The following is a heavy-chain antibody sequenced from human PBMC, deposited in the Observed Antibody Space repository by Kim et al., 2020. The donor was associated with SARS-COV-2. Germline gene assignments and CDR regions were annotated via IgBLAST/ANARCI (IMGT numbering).Heavy chain of an antibody. Sequence: GESLRLSCAASGFTFSNAWMSWVRQAPGKGLEWVGRIKSKTDGGTTDYAAPVKGRFTISRDDSKNTLYLQMNSLKTEDTAVYYCTTDRSRVQGEAPTYYYYYCGMDAWGQGTTVTVSS. CDR3: TTDRSRVQGEAPTYYYYYCGMDA. V-gene: IGHV3-15*01. D-gene: IGHD3-10*01. CDR2: IKSKTDGGTT. J-gene: IGHJ6*02. CDR1: GFTFSNAW.